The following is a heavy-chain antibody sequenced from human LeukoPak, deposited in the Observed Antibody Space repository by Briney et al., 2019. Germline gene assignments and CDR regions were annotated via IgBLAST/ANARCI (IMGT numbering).Heavy chain of an antibody. CDR1: GYTFSSYE. Sequence: ASVKVSCKASGYTFSSYEINWVRQATGQGLEWMGWIHPSTGNPTYAQGFTGRFVFSLDTSVSTTYLQISSLKAEDTAVYFCARAFQSLGGLSLPDYWGQGTLLTVSS. CDR3: ARAFQSLGGLSLPDY. J-gene: IGHJ4*02. CDR2: IHPSTGNP. V-gene: IGHV7-4-1*02. D-gene: IGHD3-16*02.